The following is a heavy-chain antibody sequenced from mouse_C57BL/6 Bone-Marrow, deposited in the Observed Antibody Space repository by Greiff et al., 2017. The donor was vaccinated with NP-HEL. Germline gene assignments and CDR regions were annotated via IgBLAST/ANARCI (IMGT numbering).Heavy chain of an antibody. V-gene: IGHV1-50*01. J-gene: IGHJ2*01. Sequence: VQLQQPGAELVKPGASVKLSCKASGYTFTSYWMQWVKQRPGQGLEWIGEIDPSDSYTNYNQKFKGKATLTVDTSSSTAYMQLSSLTSEYSAVYYCARTDDGYFVDYWGQGTTLTVSS. D-gene: IGHD2-3*01. CDR1: GYTFTSYW. CDR2: IDPSDSYT. CDR3: ARTDDGYFVDY.